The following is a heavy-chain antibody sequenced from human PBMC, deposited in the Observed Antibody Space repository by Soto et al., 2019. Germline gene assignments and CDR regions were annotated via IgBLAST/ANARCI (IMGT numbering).Heavy chain of an antibody. Sequence: GGSLRLSCAASGFTFSSYAMSWVRQAPGKGLEWVSAISGSGGSTYYADSVKGRFTISRDNSKNTLYLQMNSLRAEDTAVYYCAKDHRGYDYGDYSEGCWGQGTLVTVSS. J-gene: IGHJ4*02. CDR2: ISGSGGST. D-gene: IGHD4-17*01. V-gene: IGHV3-23*01. CDR1: GFTFSSYA. CDR3: AKDHRGYDYGDYSEGC.